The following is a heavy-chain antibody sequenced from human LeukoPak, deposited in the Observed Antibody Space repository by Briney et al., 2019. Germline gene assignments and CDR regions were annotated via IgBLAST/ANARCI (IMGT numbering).Heavy chain of an antibody. CDR3: ATSSAARLFDAFDI. D-gene: IGHD6-13*01. CDR2: INPNSGGT. J-gene: IGHJ3*02. Sequence: ASVKVSCKASGYTFTGYYMHWVRQAPGQGLEWMGWINPNSGGTNYAQKFQGWVTMTRDTSISTAYMELSRLRSDDTAVYYCATSSAARLFDAFDIWGQGTMVTVSS. V-gene: IGHV1-2*04. CDR1: GYTFTGYY.